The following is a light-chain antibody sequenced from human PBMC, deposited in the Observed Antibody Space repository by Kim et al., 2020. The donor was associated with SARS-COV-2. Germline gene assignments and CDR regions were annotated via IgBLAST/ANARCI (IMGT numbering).Light chain of an antibody. Sequence: FPGERASLSCRASQSVSTSLVWYQQQPGQAPRVIIYSASNRATGIPARFSGSVSGTDFTLTISNLEPEDCALYYCQQHGNWPPITFGHGTRLEIK. CDR1: QSVSTS. CDR2: SAS. J-gene: IGKJ5*01. CDR3: QQHGNWPPIT. V-gene: IGKV3-11*01.